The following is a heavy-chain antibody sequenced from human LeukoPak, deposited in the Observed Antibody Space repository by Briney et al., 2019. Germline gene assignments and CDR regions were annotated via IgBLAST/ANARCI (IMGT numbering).Heavy chain of an antibody. D-gene: IGHD5-18*01. CDR3: ARGAAMVPGWFDP. CDR2: IYHSGST. J-gene: IGHJ5*02. CDR1: GGSISSGGYS. Sequence: SQTLSLTCAVSGGSISSGGYSWSWIRQPPGKGLEWIGYIYHSGSTYYNPSLKSRVTISVDRSKNQFSLKLSSVTAADTAVYYSARGAAMVPGWFDPWGQGTLVTVSS. V-gene: IGHV4-30-2*01.